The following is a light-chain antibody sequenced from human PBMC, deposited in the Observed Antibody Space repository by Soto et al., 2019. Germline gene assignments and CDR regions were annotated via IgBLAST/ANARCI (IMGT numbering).Light chain of an antibody. CDR3: QQYGSSPPYT. CDR1: QSVSSSY. J-gene: IGKJ2*01. V-gene: IGKV3-20*01. Sequence: EIVWTQSPGTLSLSPGERTTLSCRASQSVSSSYLAWYQQKPGQAPRLLIYGASSRATGIPDRFSGSGSGTDFTLSISMLEPEDFGVYYCQQYGSSPPYTFGQGTKLEIK. CDR2: GAS.